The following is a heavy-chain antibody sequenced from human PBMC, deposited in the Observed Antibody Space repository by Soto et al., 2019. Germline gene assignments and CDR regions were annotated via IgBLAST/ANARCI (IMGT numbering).Heavy chain of an antibody. Sequence: LSLTCTVSGASISGFYWSWIRKSAGKGLEWIGRIYATGTTDYNPSLKSRVMMSVDTSKKQFSLKLRSVTAADTAVYYCVRDGTKALRDWFDPWGQGISVTVSS. J-gene: IGHJ5*02. V-gene: IGHV4-4*07. CDR1: GASISGFY. CDR2: IYATGTT. CDR3: VRDGTKALRDWFDP. D-gene: IGHD1-1*01.